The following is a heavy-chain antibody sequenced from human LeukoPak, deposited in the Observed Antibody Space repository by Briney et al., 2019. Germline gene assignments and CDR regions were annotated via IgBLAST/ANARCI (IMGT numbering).Heavy chain of an antibody. J-gene: IGHJ4*02. V-gene: IGHV1-2*06. D-gene: IGHD1-26*01. CDR3: ASQPSGWELH. Sequence: GASVKVSCKASGYTFTGYYMHWVRQAPGQGLEWMGRINPNSGGTNYARKFQGRVTMTRDTSISTAYMELSRLRSDDTAVYYCASQPSGWELHWGQGTLVTVSS. CDR2: INPNSGGT. CDR1: GYTFTGYY.